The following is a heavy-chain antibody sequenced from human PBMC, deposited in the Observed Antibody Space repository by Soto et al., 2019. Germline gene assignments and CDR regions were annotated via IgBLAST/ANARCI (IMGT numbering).Heavy chain of an antibody. CDR3: VKDESIDWYSGHFRH. Sequence: GGSLRLSCAASGFTFDDYAMHWVRQVPGKGLEWVSGINWNSGSIGYGDSVEGRFAISRDNAKNSLHLQMNSLSAEDTAFYYCVKDESIDWYSGHFRHWGQGTLVTVSS. D-gene: IGHD1-26*01. CDR2: INWNSGSI. V-gene: IGHV3-9*01. J-gene: IGHJ1*01. CDR1: GFTFDDYA.